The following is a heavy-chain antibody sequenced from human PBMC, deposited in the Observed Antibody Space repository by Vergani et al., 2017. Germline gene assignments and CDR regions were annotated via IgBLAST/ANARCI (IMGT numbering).Heavy chain of an antibody. CDR1: GYTFTGYY. CDR2: IIPIFGTA. CDR3: ARNDYSGAGVDY. Sequence: QVQLVQSGAEVKKPGASVKVSCKASGYTFTGYYMHWVRQAPGQGLEWMGGIIPIFGTANYAQKFQGRVTITADESTSTAYMELSSLRSEDTAVYYCARNDYSGAGVDYWGQGTLVTVSS. D-gene: IGHD4-11*01. J-gene: IGHJ4*02. V-gene: IGHV1-69*01.